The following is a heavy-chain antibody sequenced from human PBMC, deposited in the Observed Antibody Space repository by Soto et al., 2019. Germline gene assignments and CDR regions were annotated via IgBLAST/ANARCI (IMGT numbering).Heavy chain of an antibody. Sequence: GGSLRLSCAASGFTFSSCWMHWVRQAPGKGLVWVSRISSDGSSTNYADSVKGRFTISRDNAKNTLYLQMNNLRAEDAAVYYCASLYSSAWARDYWGQGTLVTVSS. CDR2: ISSDGSST. CDR3: ASLYSSAWARDY. CDR1: GFTFSSCW. V-gene: IGHV3-74*01. D-gene: IGHD6-19*01. J-gene: IGHJ4*02.